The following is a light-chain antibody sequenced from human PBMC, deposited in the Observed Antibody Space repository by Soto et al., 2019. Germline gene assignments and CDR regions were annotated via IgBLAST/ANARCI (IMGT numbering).Light chain of an antibody. CDR3: HQRYNNTYYT. CDR1: QSISSY. CDR2: AAS. J-gene: IGKJ2*01. V-gene: IGKV1-39*01. Sequence: DLQLTQSPSSLSASVGDRVTITCRASQSISSYLSWYQQKPGKAPKLLIYAASSLQSGVPSRFSGSGSGTEFALTLSSRHPQHYEIYYCHQRYNNTYYTFGQGTKLEIK.